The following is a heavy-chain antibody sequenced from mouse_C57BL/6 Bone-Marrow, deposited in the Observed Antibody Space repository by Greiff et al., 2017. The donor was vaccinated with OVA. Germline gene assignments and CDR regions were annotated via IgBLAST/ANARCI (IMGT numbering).Heavy chain of an antibody. Sequence: EVMLVESGGGLVKPGGSLKLSCAASGFTFSSYAMSWVRQTPEKRLEWVATISDGGSYTYYPDNVKGRVTISRDNAKNNLYLQMSHLTSEDTAMYYYARYAGDDMDYGGQGTSVTVSS. CDR2: ISDGGSYT. V-gene: IGHV5-4*03. J-gene: IGHJ4*01. D-gene: IGHD2-10*02. CDR1: GFTFSSYA. CDR3: ARYAGDDMDY.